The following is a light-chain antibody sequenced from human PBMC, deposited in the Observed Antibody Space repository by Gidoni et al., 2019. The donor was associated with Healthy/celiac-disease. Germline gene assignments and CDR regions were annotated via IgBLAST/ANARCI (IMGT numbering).Light chain of an antibody. J-gene: IGKJ4*01. CDR3: QQYDNLPLT. CDR1: QDISNY. V-gene: IGKV1-33*01. Sequence: EIQMTQSPSSLSASVGDRVTITCQASQDISNYLHWYQQKPGKAPKLLIYDASNLETGVPSRFSGSGSGTDFTFTISSLQPEDIATYYCQQYDNLPLTFGGGTKVEIK. CDR2: DAS.